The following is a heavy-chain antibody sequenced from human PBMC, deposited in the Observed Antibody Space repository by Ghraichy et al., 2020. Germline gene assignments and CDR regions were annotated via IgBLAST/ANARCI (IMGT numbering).Heavy chain of an antibody. D-gene: IGHD1-14*01. CDR1: RFTFSTYS. CDR2: ISGSSSTI. J-gene: IGHJ4*02. Sequence: GGSLRLSCAASRFTFSTYSMRWVRQAPGKGLEWIASISGSSSTIQYADSVKGRFTISRDNAKNSLYLQMNSLRDEDTGVYYCATNAETGYWGQGTLVSVSA. V-gene: IGHV3-48*02. CDR3: ATNAETGY.